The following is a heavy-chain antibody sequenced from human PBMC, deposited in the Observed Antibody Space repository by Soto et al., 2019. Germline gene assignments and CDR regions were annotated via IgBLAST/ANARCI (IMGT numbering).Heavy chain of an antibody. J-gene: IGHJ4*02. D-gene: IGHD3-16*01. CDR1: GGSISSYY. CDR3: ARVRVITFGAKRSGHFDY. CDR2: IYYSGST. V-gene: IGHV4-59*01. Sequence: SETLSLTCTVSGGSISSYYWSWIRQPPGKGLEWIGYIYYSGSTNYNPSLKSRVTISVDTSKNQFSLKLSSVTAADTAVYYCARVRVITFGAKRSGHFDYWGQGTLVTVSS.